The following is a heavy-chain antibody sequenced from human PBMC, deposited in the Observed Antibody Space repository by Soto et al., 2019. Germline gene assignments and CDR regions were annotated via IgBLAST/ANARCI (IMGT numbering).Heavy chain of an antibody. Sequence: QVQLQELGPGLVKPSETLSLTCTVSGGSINSYYWSWIRQSPGKGLDWIGHVYYSGTTNYNPSLKSRVTISIDTSKNQFSLKLTSVTAADTAVYYCARTAGTTSRYYYYYMDVWGKGTTVTVSS. CDR1: GGSINSYY. V-gene: IGHV4-59*01. J-gene: IGHJ6*03. D-gene: IGHD6-13*01. CDR3: ARTAGTTSRYYYYYMDV. CDR2: VYYSGTT.